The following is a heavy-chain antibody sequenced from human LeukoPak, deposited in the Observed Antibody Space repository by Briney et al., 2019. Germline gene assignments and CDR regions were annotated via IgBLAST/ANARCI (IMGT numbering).Heavy chain of an antibody. CDR3: AKGRAIDFDWLYYHLEADY. Sequence: GGSLRLSCAASGFSFSSYGMSCVRQQPRGGLEWGSAIIGGGGSTYYADSVKGRFTISRDNSKNTLYLQMNSLRAEDTAVYYCAKGRAIDFDWLYYHLEADYWGQGTLVTVSS. D-gene: IGHD3-9*01. V-gene: IGHV3-23*01. CDR1: GFSFSSYG. J-gene: IGHJ4*02. CDR2: IIGGGGST.